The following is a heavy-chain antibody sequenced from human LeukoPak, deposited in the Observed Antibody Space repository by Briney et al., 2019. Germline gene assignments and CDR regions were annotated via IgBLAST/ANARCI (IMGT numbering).Heavy chain of an antibody. D-gene: IGHD6-13*01. CDR3: ARISGAAAYYFDY. CDR2: MNPNSGNT. V-gene: IGHV1-8*01. J-gene: IGHJ4*02. CDR1: GYTFTSYD. Sequence: ASVKVSCKASGYTFTSYDINWVRQATGQGLEWVGWMNPNSGNTGYAQKFQGRVTMTRNTSISTAYMELSSLRSEDTAVYYCARISGAAAYYFDYWGQGTLVTVSS.